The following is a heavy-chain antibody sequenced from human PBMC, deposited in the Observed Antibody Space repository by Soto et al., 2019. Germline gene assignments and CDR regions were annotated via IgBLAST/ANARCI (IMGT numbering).Heavy chain of an antibody. CDR3: ATTRPY. J-gene: IGHJ4*02. CDR1: GFTFSSYG. Sequence: QVQLVESGGGVVQPGRSLRLSCAASGFTFSSYGMHWVRQAPGKGLEWVAVIWFDGSNKFYADPVKGRFTISRDNSKNTVSLQMNSLIDEESAAYYCATTRPYWAQGNLVTVSS. V-gene: IGHV3-33*01. CDR2: IWFDGSNK.